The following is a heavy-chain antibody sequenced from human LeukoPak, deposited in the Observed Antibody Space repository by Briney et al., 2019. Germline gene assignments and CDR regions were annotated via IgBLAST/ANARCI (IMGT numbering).Heavy chain of an antibody. V-gene: IGHV1-18*01. CDR3: ARDKGYYDSSTFDY. J-gene: IGHJ4*02. D-gene: IGHD3-22*01. CDR2: ISAYNGNT. CDR1: GYTFTSYG. Sequence: ASVKVSCKASGYTFTSYGISWVRQAPGQGLGWIGWISAYNGNTKYAHKLQGRVTMTTDTSTSTAYMELRSLRSDDTAVYYCARDKGYYDSSTFDYWGQGTLVTVSS.